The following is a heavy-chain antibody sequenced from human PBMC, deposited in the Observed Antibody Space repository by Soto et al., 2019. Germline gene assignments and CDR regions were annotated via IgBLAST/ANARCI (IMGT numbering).Heavy chain of an antibody. CDR3: AREERGPSGPGGSDI. D-gene: IGHD2-8*02. V-gene: IGHV4-59*01. J-gene: IGHJ3*02. Sequence: PSETLSLTCTVSGGSISSYYWSWIRQPPGKGLEWIGYIYYSGSTNYNPSLKSRVTISVDTSKNQFSLKLSSVTAADTAVYYCAREERGPSGPGGSDIWGQGTMVTVSS. CDR2: IYYSGST. CDR1: GGSISSYY.